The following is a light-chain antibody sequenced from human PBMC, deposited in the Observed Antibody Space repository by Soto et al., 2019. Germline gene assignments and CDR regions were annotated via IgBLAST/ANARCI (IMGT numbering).Light chain of an antibody. Sequence: EIVLTQSPGTLSLSPGERATLSCRASQSVSSSYLAWYQHKPGQAPRLLIYGTSSRATGIPDRFSGSGSGTDFTLTISRLEPEDFAVYYCQQYGSSPLAFGQGTKVEI. CDR3: QQYGSSPLA. J-gene: IGKJ1*01. CDR2: GTS. V-gene: IGKV3-20*01. CDR1: QSVSSSY.